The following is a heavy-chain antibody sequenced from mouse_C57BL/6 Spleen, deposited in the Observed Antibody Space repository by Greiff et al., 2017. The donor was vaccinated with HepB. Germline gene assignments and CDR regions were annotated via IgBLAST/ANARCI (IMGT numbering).Heavy chain of an antibody. CDR2: IDPSDSET. CDR3: AREGAQEGFAY. J-gene: IGHJ3*01. V-gene: IGHV1-52*01. D-gene: IGHD3-2*02. Sequence: VQLQQSGAELVRPGSSVKLSCKASGYTFTSYWMHWVKQRPIQGLEWIGNIDPSDSETHYNQKFKDKATLTVDKSSSTAYMQLSSLTSEDSAVYYCAREGAQEGFAYWGQGTLVTVSA. CDR1: GYTFTSYW.